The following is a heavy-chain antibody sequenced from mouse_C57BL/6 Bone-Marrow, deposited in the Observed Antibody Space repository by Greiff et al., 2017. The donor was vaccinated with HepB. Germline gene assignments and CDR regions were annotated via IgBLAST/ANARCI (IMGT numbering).Heavy chain of an antibody. J-gene: IGHJ4*01. CDR1: GYTFTSYW. V-gene: IGHV1-69*01. Sequence: QVQLKQPGAELVMPGASVKLSCKASGYTFTSYWMHWVKQRPGQGLEWIGEIDPSDSYTNYNQKFKGKSTLTVDKSSSTAYMQLSSLTSEDSAVYYCARFYSNYVNYYAMDYWGQGTSVTVSS. CDR3: ARFYSNYVNYYAMDY. CDR2: IDPSDSYT. D-gene: IGHD2-5*01.